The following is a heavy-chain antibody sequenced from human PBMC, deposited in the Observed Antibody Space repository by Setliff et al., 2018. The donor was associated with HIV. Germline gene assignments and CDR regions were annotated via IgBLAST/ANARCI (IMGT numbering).Heavy chain of an antibody. Sequence: SETLSLTCAVYGGSFSGYYWSWIRQPPGKGLEWIGEINHSGSTNYNPSLKSRVTISVDTSKNQFSLKLSSVTAADTAVYYCARGRWFDPWGQGTLVTVSS. CDR3: ARGRWFDP. J-gene: IGHJ5*02. CDR1: GGSFSGYY. V-gene: IGHV4-34*01. CDR2: INHSGST.